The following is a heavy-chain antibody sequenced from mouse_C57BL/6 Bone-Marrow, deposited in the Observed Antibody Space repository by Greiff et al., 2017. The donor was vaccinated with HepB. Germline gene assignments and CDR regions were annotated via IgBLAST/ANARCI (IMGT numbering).Heavy chain of an antibody. CDR3: ARGRYGNYVYFDV. CDR2: IYPGSGNT. V-gene: IGHV1-84*01. J-gene: IGHJ1*03. D-gene: IGHD2-10*02. CDR1: GYTFTDYY. Sequence: VHLVESGPELVKPGASVKISCKASGYTFTDYYINWVKQRPGQGLEWIGWIYPGSGNTKYNEKFKGKATLTVDTSSSTAYMQLSSLTSEDSAVYFCARGRYGNYVYFDVWGTGTTVTVSS.